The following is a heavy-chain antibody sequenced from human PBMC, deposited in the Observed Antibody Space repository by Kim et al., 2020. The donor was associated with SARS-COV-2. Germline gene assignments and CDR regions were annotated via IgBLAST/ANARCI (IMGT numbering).Heavy chain of an antibody. D-gene: IGHD6-13*01. CDR3: TTAKGAAAGTGY. J-gene: IGHJ4*02. V-gene: IGHV3-15*01. Sequence: DYAAPVKGRFTISRDDSKNTLYLQMNSLKTEDTAVYYCTTAKGAAAGTGYWGQGTLVTVSS.